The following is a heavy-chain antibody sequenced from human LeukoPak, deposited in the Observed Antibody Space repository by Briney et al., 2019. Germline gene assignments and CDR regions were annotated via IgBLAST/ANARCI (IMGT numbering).Heavy chain of an antibody. V-gene: IGHV3-33*01. J-gene: IGHJ4*02. Sequence: PGRSLRLSCAASGFTFSNHGMHWVRRTPGKGLEWLAVIWYDGSTKYYADSVKGRFTISRDNSGNTVFLHMNSLRAEDTAFYFCARDRKAGSYYPDYRGRGTLVTVSS. D-gene: IGHD3-10*01. CDR2: IWYDGSTK. CDR3: ARDRKAGSYYPDY. CDR1: GFTFSNHG.